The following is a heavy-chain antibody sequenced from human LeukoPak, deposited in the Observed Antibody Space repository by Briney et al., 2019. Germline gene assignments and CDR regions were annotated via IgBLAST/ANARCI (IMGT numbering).Heavy chain of an antibody. J-gene: IGHJ4*02. Sequence: GGSLRLSRAASAFTFSSYAMSWVRQAPGKGLEWVSGISESGFTTYYADSVKGRFTISRDYSKDTLYLQISSLRAEDAAVYYCAKHRHSDFDNYFDYWGQGTLVTVSS. CDR3: AKHRHSDFDNYFDY. CDR2: ISESGFTT. V-gene: IGHV3-23*01. CDR1: AFTFSSYA. D-gene: IGHD3-22*01.